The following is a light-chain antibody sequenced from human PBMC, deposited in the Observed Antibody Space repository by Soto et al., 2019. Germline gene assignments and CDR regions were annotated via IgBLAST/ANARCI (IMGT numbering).Light chain of an antibody. CDR2: DVS. Sequence: EIVLTQSPGTLSLSPGERATLSCRSSQSVSSSYLAWYQQKPGQAPRLLIYDVSSRATGITDRFSGSGSGTDFTLTISRLEPEDFAGYYCQQYGSSPTFGQGTKVEIK. CDR1: QSVSSSY. J-gene: IGKJ1*01. CDR3: QQYGSSPT. V-gene: IGKV3-20*01.